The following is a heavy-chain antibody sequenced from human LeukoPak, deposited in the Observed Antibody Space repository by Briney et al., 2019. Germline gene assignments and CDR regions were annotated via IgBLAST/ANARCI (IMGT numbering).Heavy chain of an antibody. CDR2: INSDGSWT. D-gene: IGHD2/OR15-2a*01. V-gene: IGHV3-74*01. CDR1: GTYW. Sequence: GGSLRLSCAASGTYWMHWVRQAPGKGLVWVSHINSDGSWTGYADSVKGRFTISKDNAKNTVSLQMNNLRAEDTAAYYCVTFYETYWGRGTLVTVSS. CDR3: VTFYETY. J-gene: IGHJ4*02.